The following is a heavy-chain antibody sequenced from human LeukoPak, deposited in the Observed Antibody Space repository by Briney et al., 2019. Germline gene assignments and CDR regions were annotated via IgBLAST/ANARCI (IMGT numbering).Heavy chain of an antibody. Sequence: GGSLRLSCAASGFTFSSYGIHWVRQAPGKGLEWVAVISYDGSNKYYAGSVKGRFTISRDNSKNTLPLQMNSLRPEDTALYYCAYGSGSYLGYWGQGTLVTVSS. CDR2: ISYDGSNK. V-gene: IGHV3-30*03. CDR1: GFTFSSYG. D-gene: IGHD3-10*01. J-gene: IGHJ4*02. CDR3: AYGSGSYLGY.